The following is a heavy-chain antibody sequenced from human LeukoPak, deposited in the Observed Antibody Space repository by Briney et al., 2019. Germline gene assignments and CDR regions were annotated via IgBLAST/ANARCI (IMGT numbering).Heavy chain of an antibody. Sequence: GGSLRLSCAASGFTFSSYAMSWVRQAPGKGLEWVSAISGSGGSTYYADSVKGRFTISRDNAKNSLYLQMNSLRAEDTAVYYCARDELYGDLDYWGQGTLVTVSS. V-gene: IGHV3-23*01. CDR2: ISGSGGST. CDR3: ARDELYGDLDY. D-gene: IGHD4-17*01. CDR1: GFTFSSYA. J-gene: IGHJ4*02.